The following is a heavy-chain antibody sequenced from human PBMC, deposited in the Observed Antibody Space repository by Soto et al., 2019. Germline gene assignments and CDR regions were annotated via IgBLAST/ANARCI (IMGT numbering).Heavy chain of an antibody. CDR3: GRDGLGASTYGSSYFAY. D-gene: IGHD3-10*01. CDR2: ISTSGGST. V-gene: IGHV3-23*01. Sequence: EVQLLESGGGLVQPGGSLRLSCAASGFTFSNYAMSWVRQAPGKGLEWVSTISTSGGSTYSADSVKGRFTISRDNSKNTLYLKMNGLKAEDTALYYCGRDGLGASTYGSSYFAYWGQGPLVTFSS. CDR1: GFTFSNYA. J-gene: IGHJ4*02.